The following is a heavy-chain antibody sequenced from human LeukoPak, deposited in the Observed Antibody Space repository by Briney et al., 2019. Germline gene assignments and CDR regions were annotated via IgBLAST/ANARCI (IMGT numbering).Heavy chain of an antibody. CDR2: IYTSGST. Sequence: SETLSLTCTVSGGSISSGSYYWSWIRQPAGKGLEWIGRIYTSGSTNYNPSLKSRVTLSVDTSKNQFSLKLSSVTAADTAVYYCARARAGGVFDIWGQGTMVTVSS. V-gene: IGHV4-61*02. CDR1: GGSISSGSYY. J-gene: IGHJ3*02. CDR3: ARARAGGVFDI. D-gene: IGHD2-8*01.